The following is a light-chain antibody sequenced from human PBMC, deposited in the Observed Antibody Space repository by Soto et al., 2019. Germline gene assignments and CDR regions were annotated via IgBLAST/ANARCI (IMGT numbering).Light chain of an antibody. CDR1: QSIGRF. CDR2: VAS. V-gene: IGKV1-39*01. CDR3: QQSFTTPLT. Sequence: IPMSQSRSALSTPVGRSVPISWRASQSIGRFLNWHQQKPGKAPNVLINVASTLRSGVPSRFSGSGSGTDFNLTINSLQPEDFATYFCQQSFTTPLTFGGGTKVDIK. J-gene: IGKJ4*01.